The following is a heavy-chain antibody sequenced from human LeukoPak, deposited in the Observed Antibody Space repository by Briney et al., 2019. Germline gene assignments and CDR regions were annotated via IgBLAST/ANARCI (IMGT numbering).Heavy chain of an antibody. CDR1: GFTFSSYD. J-gene: IGHJ5*02. Sequence: PGGSLRLSCRGSGFTFSSYDMSWVRQAPGKGLEWVSSISSSSSYIYYADSVKGRFTISRDNAKNSLYLQMNSLRAEDTAVYYCARDSGGSCYGAWGQGTLVTVSS. CDR3: ARDSGGSCYGA. V-gene: IGHV3-21*01. D-gene: IGHD2-15*01. CDR2: ISSSSSYI.